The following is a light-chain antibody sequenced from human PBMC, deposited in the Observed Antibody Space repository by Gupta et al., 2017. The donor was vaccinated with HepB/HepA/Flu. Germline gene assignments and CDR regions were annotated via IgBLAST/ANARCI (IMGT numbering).Light chain of an antibody. CDR1: QSINNY. V-gene: IGKV3-11*01. J-gene: IGKJ4*01. CDR3: QQRSDGPPLT. Sequence: EIVLTQSPATLSLSPGERATLSCRASQSINNYLAWYQQKPGQAPRLLIYDASNRATGIPARFIGSGSGTDFTLTISSLEPEDFAIYYCQQRSDGPPLTFGGGTKLEIK. CDR2: DAS.